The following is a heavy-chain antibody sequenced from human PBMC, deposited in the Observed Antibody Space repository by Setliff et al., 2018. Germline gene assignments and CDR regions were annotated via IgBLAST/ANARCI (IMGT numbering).Heavy chain of an antibody. Sequence: PSETLSLTCSVSGGSISTYYWSWIRQPPGKGLEWIGNINYSGNSNYIPSLKSRVTISVDTPKNQSSLKLSSVTAADTAVYYCARDTRVRDSSSVPSDTFDIWGRGTMVTVSS. J-gene: IGHJ3*02. D-gene: IGHD2-15*01. CDR2: INYSGNS. CDR1: GGSISTYY. V-gene: IGHV4-59*01. CDR3: ARDTRVRDSSSVPSDTFDI.